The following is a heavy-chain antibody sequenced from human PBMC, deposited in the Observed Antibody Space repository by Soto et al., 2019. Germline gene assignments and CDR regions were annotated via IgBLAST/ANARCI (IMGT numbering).Heavy chain of an antibody. J-gene: IGHJ6*02. V-gene: IGHV1-69*13. CDR3: ARGYCSGGNCYSGMDF. D-gene: IGHD2-15*01. CDR1: GGTFSTHA. CDR2: IIPISGTT. Sequence: SVKVSCKASGGTFSTHAIIWVRQAPGHGLEWMGGIIPISGTTYYTQKFQGRVTITADEPTSTAFMESSSLKSDDTAVFYCARGYCSGGNCYSGMDFWGQGTMVTVSS.